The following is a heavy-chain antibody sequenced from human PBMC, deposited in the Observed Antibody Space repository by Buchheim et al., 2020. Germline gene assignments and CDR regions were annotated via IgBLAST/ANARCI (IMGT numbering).Heavy chain of an antibody. J-gene: IGHJ3*02. D-gene: IGHD4-17*01. CDR2: ISSSSTFT. V-gene: IGHV3-11*05. Sequence: QVQLVESGGALVKPGGSLRLSCAASGFTFSDYYMSWIRQAPGKGLEWVSYISSSSTFTNYVDSVKGRFTISRDNDKRSLYLQMNSLRAEDTAVYFCARDSLQDSGDLDGFDIWGQGT. CDR3: ARDSLQDSGDLDGFDI. CDR1: GFTFSDYY.